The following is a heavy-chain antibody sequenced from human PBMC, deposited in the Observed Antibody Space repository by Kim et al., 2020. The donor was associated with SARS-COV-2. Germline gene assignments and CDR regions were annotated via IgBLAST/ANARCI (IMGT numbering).Heavy chain of an antibody. CDR3: ARDLGATVTTAGFDP. Sequence: QKFQGGVTMTRDTSTSTVYMELSSLRSEDTAVYYCARDLGATVTTAGFDPWGQGTLVTVSS. J-gene: IGHJ5*02. V-gene: IGHV1-46*01. D-gene: IGHD4-17*01.